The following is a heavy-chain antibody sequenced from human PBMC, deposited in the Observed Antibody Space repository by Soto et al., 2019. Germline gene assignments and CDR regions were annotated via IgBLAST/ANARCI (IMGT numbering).Heavy chain of an antibody. D-gene: IGHD3-10*01. J-gene: IGHJ6*01. CDR3: ARGYYYGPGSYYLDSYYYGMDV. Sequence: SETLCITCTFSGGSISSYYWSWIRQPAGKGLDWTGRIYTSGSTNYNPSLKSRVTMSVDTSKNQFSLKLSSVTAADTAVYYCARGYYYGPGSYYLDSYYYGMDVWGQGTTVTVSS. V-gene: IGHV4-4*07. CDR2: IYTSGST. CDR1: GGSISSYY.